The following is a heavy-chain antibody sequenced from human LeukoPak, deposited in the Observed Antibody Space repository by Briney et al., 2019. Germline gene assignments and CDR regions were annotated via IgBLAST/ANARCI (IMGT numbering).Heavy chain of an antibody. V-gene: IGHV3-21*01. CDR3: AREGIVTSHFDY. J-gene: IGHJ4*02. D-gene: IGHD1-26*01. Sequence: GGSLRLSCAASEFTFGKYTMSWIRQAPGKGLEWVSSISTRSSSIYYADSVKGRFTVSRDNTKNSLFLQMNSLRAEDTAVYYCAREGIVTSHFDYWGQGILVTVSS. CDR1: EFTFGKYT. CDR2: ISTRSSSI.